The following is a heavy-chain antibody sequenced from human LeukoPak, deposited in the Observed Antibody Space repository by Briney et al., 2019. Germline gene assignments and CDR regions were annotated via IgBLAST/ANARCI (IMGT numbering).Heavy chain of an antibody. V-gene: IGHV4-59*12. Sequence: SETLSLTCAVSGRSISSSYWSWIRQPPGKVLEWIGYIYYSGSTIYNPSLKSRGTISVDTSKDQFSLKLSSVTAADTAVYYCARGAVGHSSGDQGDYFDYWGQGTLVTVSS. D-gene: IGHD6-19*01. CDR3: ARGAVGHSSGDQGDYFDY. CDR1: GRSISSSY. CDR2: IYYSGST. J-gene: IGHJ4*02.